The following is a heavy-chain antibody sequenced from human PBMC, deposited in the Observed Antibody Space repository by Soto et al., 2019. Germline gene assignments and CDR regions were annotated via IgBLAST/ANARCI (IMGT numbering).Heavy chain of an antibody. Sequence: QVQLQESGPGLVKPSQTLSLTCTVSGGSISSGGYYWSWIRLHPGKGLQWIGCIYYSGSTYYNPSLKSRVTISVDTSKNQFSLKLSSVTAADTAVYYCARGAYGDYQKGDYWGQGTLVTVSS. CDR2: IYYSGST. CDR3: ARGAYGDYQKGDY. D-gene: IGHD4-17*01. J-gene: IGHJ4*02. V-gene: IGHV4-31*03. CDR1: GGSISSGGYY.